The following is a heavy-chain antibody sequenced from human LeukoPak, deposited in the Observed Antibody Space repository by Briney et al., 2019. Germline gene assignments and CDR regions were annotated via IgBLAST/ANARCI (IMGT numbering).Heavy chain of an antibody. D-gene: IGHD1-26*01. Sequence: PGGSLRLSYAASGFTFSSYAMSWVRQAPGKGLEWVSAISGSGGSTYYADSVKGRFTISRDNSKNTLYLQMNSLRAEDTAVYYCAKGEELPDDGYFDLWGRGTLVTVSS. CDR2: ISGSGGST. V-gene: IGHV3-23*01. CDR3: AKGEELPDDGYFDL. J-gene: IGHJ2*01. CDR1: GFTFSSYA.